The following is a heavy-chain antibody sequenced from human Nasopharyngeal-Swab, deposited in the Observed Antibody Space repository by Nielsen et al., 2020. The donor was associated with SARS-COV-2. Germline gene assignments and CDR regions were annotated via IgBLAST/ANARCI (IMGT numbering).Heavy chain of an antibody. J-gene: IGHJ5*02. CDR1: GGTFSSYA. V-gene: IGHV1-69*13. Sequence: SVQVTCQASGGTFSSYAISWVRQAPAQGLEWMGGIIPIFGTANYAQKFQGRVTITADESTSTAYMELSSLRSEDTAVYYCARDRLGSSWYNWFDPWGQGTLVTVSS. D-gene: IGHD6-13*01. CDR3: ARDRLGSSWYNWFDP. CDR2: IIPIFGTA.